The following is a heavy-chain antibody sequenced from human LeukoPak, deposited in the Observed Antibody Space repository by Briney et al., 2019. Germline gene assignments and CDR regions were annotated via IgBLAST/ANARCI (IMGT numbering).Heavy chain of an antibody. Sequence: PGGSLRLSCAASGFTFSSYGMSWVRQAPGKGLEWVSAISGSGGSTYYADSVKGRFTISRDNSKNTLYLQMNSLRAEDTAVYYCAKSPGVVVVAATYQSFLDYWGQGTLVTVSS. CDR3: AKSPGVVVVAATYQSFLDY. CDR1: GFTFSSYG. CDR2: ISGSGGST. V-gene: IGHV3-23*01. J-gene: IGHJ4*02. D-gene: IGHD2-15*01.